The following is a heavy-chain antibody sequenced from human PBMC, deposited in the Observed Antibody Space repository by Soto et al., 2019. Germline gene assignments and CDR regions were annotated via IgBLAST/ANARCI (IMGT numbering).Heavy chain of an antibody. CDR2: IFYSGTT. D-gene: IGHD6-13*01. Sequence: SETLSLTCTVSCGSISTYYWNWIPQPPRKGPEWIGYIFYSGTTYYSPALKSRVTISVDTSKNQFSLNLRSVTAADTAVYYCAKAGSIVAAATDTYYVMDVWGQGTTVTVSS. J-gene: IGHJ6*02. CDR3: AKAGSIVAAATDTYYVMDV. CDR1: CGSISTYY. V-gene: IGHV4-59*01.